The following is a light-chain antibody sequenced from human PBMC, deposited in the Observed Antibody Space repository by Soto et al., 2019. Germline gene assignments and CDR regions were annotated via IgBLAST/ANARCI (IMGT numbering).Light chain of an antibody. J-gene: IGKJ1*01. CDR1: QTVRSW. CDR2: KAS. V-gene: IGKV1-5*03. CDR3: QHYNSYSEA. Sequence: DIQLPQSAAALSRSVGERVTGGCRASQTVRSWLAWYRQRPGKAPKLLIYKASTLKSGVPSRFSGSGSGTEFTLTISSLQPDDFATYYCQHYNSYSEAFGQGTKVDI.